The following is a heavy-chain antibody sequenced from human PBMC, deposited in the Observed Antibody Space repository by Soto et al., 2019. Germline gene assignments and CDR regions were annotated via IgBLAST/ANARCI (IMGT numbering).Heavy chain of an antibody. CDR1: GFTFSSYA. CDR2: ISYDGSNK. D-gene: IGHD5-18*01. J-gene: IGHJ6*02. V-gene: IGHV3-30-3*01. CDR3: ARDGIQLWPVGYYNGMDV. Sequence: QVQLVESGGGVVQPGRSLRLSCAASGFTFSSYAMHWVRQAPGKGLEWVAVISYDGSNKYYADSVKGRFTISRDNSKNTLYVQMNSLRAEDTAVYYCARDGIQLWPVGYYNGMDVWGQGTTVTVSS.